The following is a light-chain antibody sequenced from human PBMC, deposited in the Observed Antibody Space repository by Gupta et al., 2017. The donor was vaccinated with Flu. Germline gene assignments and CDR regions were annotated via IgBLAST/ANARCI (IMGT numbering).Light chain of an antibody. CDR2: EVN. J-gene: IGLJ2*01. V-gene: IGLV2-14*01. CDR1: GSDVGAYNY. CDR3: SSYTNTNTLVV. Sequence: QSALTQPACLSGSPGQSITISCPGTGSDVGAYNYVSWYQQNPGKAPQLRIFEVNYRPSGVSNRFSGSKSGNTASLTISGLRAEDEADYYCSSYTNTNTLVVFGGGTKLTVL.